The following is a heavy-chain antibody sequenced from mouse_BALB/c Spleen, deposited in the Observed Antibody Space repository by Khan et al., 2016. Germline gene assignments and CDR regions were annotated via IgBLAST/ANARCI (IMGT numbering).Heavy chain of an antibody. D-gene: IGHD1-1*01. J-gene: IGHJ1*01. V-gene: IGHV3-2*02. CDR2: ISHSGST. CDR3: GRHYGSRRRGWYFDV. CDR1: GYSITSDYA. Sequence: EVKLLESGPGLVKPSQSLSLTCTVTGYSITSDYAWNWIRQLPGNKLEWMGYISHSGSTSYTPSLKSRISITRDTSKNQSSLQLNSVTTEDTATYYCGRHYGSRRRGWYFDVWGAGTTVTVSS.